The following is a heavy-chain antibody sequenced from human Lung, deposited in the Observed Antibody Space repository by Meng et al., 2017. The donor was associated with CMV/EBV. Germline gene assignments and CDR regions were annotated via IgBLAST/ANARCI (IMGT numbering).Heavy chain of an antibody. Sequence: GESLKISCAASGFTFSSYNMHWVRQAPGKGLEWVTLIRDDGSNKYYADSVKGRFTISRDNYKNTLYLQMNSLRAEDTAVYYCAKDVGSSGYYYGDAFDIWGQGTMVTVSS. CDR2: IRDDGSNK. D-gene: IGHD3-22*01. J-gene: IGHJ3*02. V-gene: IGHV3-30*02. CDR3: AKDVGSSGYYYGDAFDI. CDR1: GFTFSSYN.